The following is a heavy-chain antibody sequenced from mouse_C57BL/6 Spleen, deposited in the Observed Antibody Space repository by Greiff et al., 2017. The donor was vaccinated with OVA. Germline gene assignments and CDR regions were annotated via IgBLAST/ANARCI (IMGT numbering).Heavy chain of an antibody. J-gene: IGHJ4*01. CDR2: INPSSGYT. CDR3: ARRTLYDGSSYDSAFGG. D-gene: IGHD1-1*01. CDR1: GYTFTSYW. V-gene: IGHV1-7*01. Sequence: QVQLQQSGAELAKPGASVKLSCKASGYTFTSYWMHWVKQRPGQGLEWIGYINPSSGYTKYNQKFKDKATLTAAKSSSTAYMQLSSLTYEDSAVYYCARRTLYDGSSYDSAFGGWGTGTSVTVSS.